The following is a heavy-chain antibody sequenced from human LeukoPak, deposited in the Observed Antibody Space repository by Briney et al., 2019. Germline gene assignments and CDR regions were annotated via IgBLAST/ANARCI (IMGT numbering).Heavy chain of an antibody. CDR1: GGSISSGDYY. Sequence: SETLSLTCTVYGGSISSGDYYWSWIRQPPGKGLEWIGYIYYSGSTYYNPSLKSRVTISVDTSKNQFSLKLSSVTAADTAVYYCARAPWGDYVDYWGQGTLVTVSS. J-gene: IGHJ4*02. CDR2: IYYSGST. CDR3: ARAPWGDYVDY. V-gene: IGHV4-30-4*01. D-gene: IGHD3-16*01.